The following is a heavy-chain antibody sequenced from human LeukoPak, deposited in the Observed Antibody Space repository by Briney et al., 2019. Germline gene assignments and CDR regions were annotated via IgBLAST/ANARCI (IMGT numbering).Heavy chain of an antibody. CDR3: AREGPIVGATHLVDY. D-gene: IGHD1-26*01. Sequence: GASVKVSCKASGYTFTDYYMHWVRPAPGQGLEWMGWINPNSGGTNYAQKFQGRVTMTRDTSISTAYMELSRLRSDDTAVYYCAREGPIVGATHLVDYWGQGTLATVSS. V-gene: IGHV1-2*02. J-gene: IGHJ4*02. CDR2: INPNSGGT. CDR1: GYTFTDYY.